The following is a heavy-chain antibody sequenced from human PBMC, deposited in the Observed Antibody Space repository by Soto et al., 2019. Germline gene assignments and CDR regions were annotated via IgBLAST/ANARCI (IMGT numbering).Heavy chain of an antibody. CDR1: GYTFTGYY. D-gene: IGHD3-22*01. CDR2: INPNSGGT. Sequence: ASVKVSCKASGYTFTGYYMHWVRQAPGQGLEWMGWINPNSGGTNYAQKFQGWVTMTRDTSISTAYMELSRLRSDDTVVYYCARDSYYDSSGSPPRWFDPWGQGTLVTVTS. V-gene: IGHV1-2*04. J-gene: IGHJ5*02. CDR3: ARDSYYDSSGSPPRWFDP.